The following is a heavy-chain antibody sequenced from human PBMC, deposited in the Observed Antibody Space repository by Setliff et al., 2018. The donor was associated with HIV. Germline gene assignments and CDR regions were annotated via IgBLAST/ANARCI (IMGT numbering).Heavy chain of an antibody. V-gene: IGHV4-59*11. J-gene: IGHJ6*03. Sequence: SETLSLTCTVSGGSIGSHYWSWIRQPPGKGLEWIGYIYYSGTTNYSPSLKSRVTISVDTSKNQFSLKVASVTAADTAVYFCARGAGYSYFDSYYYHMDVWGKGTTVTVSS. CDR3: ARGAGYSYFDSYYYHMDV. D-gene: IGHD5-18*01. CDR2: IYYSGTT. CDR1: GGSIGSHY.